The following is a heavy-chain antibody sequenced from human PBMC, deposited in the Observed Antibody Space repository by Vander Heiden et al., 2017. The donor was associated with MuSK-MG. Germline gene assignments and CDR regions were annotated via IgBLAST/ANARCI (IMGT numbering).Heavy chain of an antibody. CDR2: IRQDGSDK. CDR3: AREVRSSWYNHDLDV. V-gene: IGHV3-7*01. CDR1: GFTFSDYW. J-gene: IGHJ6*02. D-gene: IGHD2-2*01. Sequence: EVQLVESGGGLVQPGGSLRLSCAASGFTFSDYWMNWVRQAPGKGLEWVAHIRQDGSDKSYVDSVKGRFTISRDNAKNSLFLHMNSLRDEDTAVYYCAREVRSSWYNHDLDVWGQGTTVTVS.